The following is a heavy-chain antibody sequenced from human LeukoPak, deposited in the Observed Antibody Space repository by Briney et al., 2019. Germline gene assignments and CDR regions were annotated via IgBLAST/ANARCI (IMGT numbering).Heavy chain of an antibody. CDR1: GYTFTGYY. D-gene: IGHD5-18*01. CDR2: INPNSGGT. CDR3: ARGNVDTAMVTYYYYMDV. V-gene: IGHV1-2*02. J-gene: IGHJ6*03. Sequence: ASVKVSCKASGYTFTGYYMHWVRQAPGQGLEWMGWINPNSGGTNYAQKFQGRVTMTRNTSISTAYMELSSLRSEDTAVYYCARGNVDTAMVTYYYYMDVWGKGTTVTISS.